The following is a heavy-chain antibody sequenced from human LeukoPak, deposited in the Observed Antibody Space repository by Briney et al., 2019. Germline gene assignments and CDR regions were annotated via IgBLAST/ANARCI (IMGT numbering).Heavy chain of an antibody. V-gene: IGHV3-7*01. Sequence: GGSLRLSCAASGFTFSTYRMSWVRQAPGKGLEWVANIKQDGSEKHYVDSVKGRFTISRDNAKNSLYLQMSSLRAEDTAVYYCTRVEETATTAAIIRKYSYYYYMDVWGKGNTVTVSS. CDR2: IKQDGSEK. D-gene: IGHD4-11*01. CDR1: GFTFSTYR. CDR3: TRVEETATTAAIIRKYSYYYYMDV. J-gene: IGHJ6*03.